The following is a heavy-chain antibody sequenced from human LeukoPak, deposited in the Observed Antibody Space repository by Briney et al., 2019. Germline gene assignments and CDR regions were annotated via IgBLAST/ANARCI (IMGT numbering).Heavy chain of an antibody. Sequence: GVSLRLSCAASGFTFSSYWMHWVRQAPGKGLVWVSRINSDGSSTSYADSVKGRFTISRDNAKNTLYLQMNSLRAEDTAVYYCASTYYYGSGSYYIYYYGMDVWGKGTTVTVSS. V-gene: IGHV3-74*01. D-gene: IGHD3-10*01. CDR2: INSDGSST. J-gene: IGHJ6*04. CDR1: GFTFSSYW. CDR3: ASTYYYGSGSYYIYYYGMDV.